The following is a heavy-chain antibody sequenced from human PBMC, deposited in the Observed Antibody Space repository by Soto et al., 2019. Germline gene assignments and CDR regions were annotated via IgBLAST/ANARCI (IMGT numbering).Heavy chain of an antibody. J-gene: IGHJ4*02. CDR1: GFKFSNYW. CDR3: ARDGLLFSGPYRPSRFDY. V-gene: IGHV3-7*03. Sequence: VGSLRLSCAASGFKFSNYWMSWVRQAPGKGLEWVGNIKHDTSEAHYADSVKGRFTITRDNIKNFLFLQMNGLRADDTASYYCARDGLLFSGPYRPSRFDYWGLGTLVTVSS. CDR2: IKHDTSEA. D-gene: IGHD3-16*02.